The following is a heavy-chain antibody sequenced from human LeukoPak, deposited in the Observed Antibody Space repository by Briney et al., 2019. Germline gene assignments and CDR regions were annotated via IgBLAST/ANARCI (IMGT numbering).Heavy chain of an antibody. CDR2: ISSSGSTK. Sequence: GGSLRLSCATSGLTLSSYEMHWVRQAAGKGLEWVSYISSSGSTKYYAASVKGRCTISRDNAKNSLYLQMNSLRAEDTAVYYCARDPVMNWFDPWGQGTLVTVSS. J-gene: IGHJ5*02. D-gene: IGHD2-8*01. CDR1: GLTLSSYE. V-gene: IGHV3-48*03. CDR3: ARDPVMNWFDP.